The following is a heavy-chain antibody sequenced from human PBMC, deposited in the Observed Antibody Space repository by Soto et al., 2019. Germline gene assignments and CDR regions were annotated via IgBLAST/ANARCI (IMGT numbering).Heavy chain of an antibody. J-gene: IGHJ4*02. CDR3: ASSMAGYFDD. CDR2: IYYSGST. CDR1: GCSISSSSYY. Sequence: PSETLSLTCTVSGCSISSSSYYWCWILQPPGKGLEWIGSIYYSGSTYYNPSLKSRVTISVDTSKNQFSLKLSSVTAADTAGDDCASSMAGYFDDWGQGTRVTVPS. V-gene: IGHV4-39*01.